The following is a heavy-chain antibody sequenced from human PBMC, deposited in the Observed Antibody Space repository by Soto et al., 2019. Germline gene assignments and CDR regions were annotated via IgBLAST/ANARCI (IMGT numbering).Heavy chain of an antibody. CDR2: ISAHNGNT. J-gene: IGHJ4*02. CDR3: ARGRYGDY. Sequence: QVHLVQSGAEVKKPGASVKVSCKGSGYTFTSYGITWVRQAPGQGLEWMGWISAHNGNTNYAQKVRGSVRMTRDTSTSTAYMELRSLRFDGPAVYYCARGRYGDYWGQGDLVTVSS. CDR1: GYTFTSYG. V-gene: IGHV1-18*01. D-gene: IGHD1-1*01.